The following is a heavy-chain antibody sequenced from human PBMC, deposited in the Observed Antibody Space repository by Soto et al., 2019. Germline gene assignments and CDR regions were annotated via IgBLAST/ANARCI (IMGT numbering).Heavy chain of an antibody. V-gene: IGHV4-61*01. CDR3: ARSNYDFWSGYYFDY. CDR1: GGSVSSGSYY. CDR2: IYYSGST. J-gene: IGHJ4*02. Sequence: SETLSLTCTVSGGSVSSGSYYWSWIRQPPGKGLEWIGYIYYSGSTNYNPSLKSRVTISVDTSKNQFSLKLSSVTAADTAVYYCARSNYDFWSGYYFDYWGQGTLVTVSS. D-gene: IGHD3-3*01.